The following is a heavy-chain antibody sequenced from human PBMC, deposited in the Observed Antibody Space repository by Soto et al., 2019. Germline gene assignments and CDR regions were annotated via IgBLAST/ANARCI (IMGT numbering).Heavy chain of an antibody. D-gene: IGHD6-19*01. V-gene: IGHV3-48*02. CDR3: ARDLGWAFDS. CDR1: GFTFSTFS. Sequence: ESGGGSVQPGGSLRLSCAASGFTFSTFSMNWVRQAPGRGLEWISYISGGGRPISYADSVKGRFTISRDNAKNSLYLQMDSLTDEDTAVYYCARDLGWAFDSWGQGIRVTVSS. J-gene: IGHJ4*02. CDR2: ISGGGRPI.